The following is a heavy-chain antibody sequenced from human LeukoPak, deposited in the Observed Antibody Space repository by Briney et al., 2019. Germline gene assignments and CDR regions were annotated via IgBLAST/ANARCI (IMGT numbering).Heavy chain of an antibody. CDR3: ARGDCSSTSCSLAY. Sequence: PGGSLRLSCAASGFTFSNYWMAWVRQAPGRGLEWVASIKPDGSVIYYGDSVKGRFTLSRDNTKNSLYLQMNSLRAEDTAVYYCARGDCSSTSCSLAYWGQGTLVTVSS. CDR1: GFTFSNYW. CDR2: IKPDGSVI. D-gene: IGHD2-2*01. V-gene: IGHV3-7*02. J-gene: IGHJ4*02.